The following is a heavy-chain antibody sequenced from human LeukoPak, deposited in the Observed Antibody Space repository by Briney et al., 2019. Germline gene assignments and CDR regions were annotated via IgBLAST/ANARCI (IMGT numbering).Heavy chain of an antibody. D-gene: IGHD3-10*01. CDR2: IYYSGST. CDR1: GGSISSGGYY. CDR3: ARDPSSVGGRFDP. V-gene: IGHV4-31*03. J-gene: IGHJ5*02. Sequence: SETLSLTCTVSGGSISSGGYYWRWIRQHPGKGLVWIGYIYYSGSTYYNPSPKSRVTISVDTSKNQFSLKLSSVTAADTAVYYCARDPSSVGGRFDPWGQGTLVAVSS.